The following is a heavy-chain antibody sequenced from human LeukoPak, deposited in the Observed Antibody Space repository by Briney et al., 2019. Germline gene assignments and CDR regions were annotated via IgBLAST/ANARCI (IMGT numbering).Heavy chain of an antibody. CDR1: GFTFSSYW. V-gene: IGHV3-7*01. D-gene: IGHD3-3*01. CDR3: ARDRPQAQLEWSYYYYGMDV. J-gene: IGHJ6*02. CDR2: IKQDGSEK. Sequence: GGSLRLSCAASGFTFSSYWMSWVRQAPGKGLEWVANIKQDGSEKYYVDSVKGRFTISRDNAKNSLYLQMNSLRAEDTAVYYCARDRPQAQLEWSYYYYGMDVWGQGTTVTVSS.